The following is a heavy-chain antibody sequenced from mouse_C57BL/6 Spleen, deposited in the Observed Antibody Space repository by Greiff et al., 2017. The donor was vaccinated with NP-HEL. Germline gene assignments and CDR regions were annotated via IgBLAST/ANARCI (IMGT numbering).Heavy chain of an antibody. CDR1: GFTFSSYT. CDR3: ARQHDGYYDYFDY. D-gene: IGHD2-3*01. Sequence: EVQGVESGGGLVKPGGSLKLSCAASGFTFSSYTMSWVRQTPEKRLEWVATISGGGGNTYYPDSVKGRFTISRDNAKNTLYLQMSSLRSEDTAFDYSARQHDGYYDYFDYWGQGTTLTVSS. CDR2: ISGGGGNT. V-gene: IGHV5-9*01. J-gene: IGHJ2*01.